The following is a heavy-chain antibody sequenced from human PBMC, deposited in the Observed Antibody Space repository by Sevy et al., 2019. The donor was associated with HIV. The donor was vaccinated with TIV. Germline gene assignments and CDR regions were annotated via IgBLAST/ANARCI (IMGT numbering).Heavy chain of an antibody. CDR2: ISSSGSTI. CDR1: GFTFSDYY. Sequence: GGSLRLSCAASGFTFSDYYMSWIRQAPGKGLEWVSYISSSGSTIYYADSVKGRFTISRDNAKNSLCLQMNSLRAEDTAVYYCARVGVETYYYDSSGAFDIWGQGTMVTVSS. CDR3: ARVGVETYYYDSSGAFDI. D-gene: IGHD3-22*01. V-gene: IGHV3-11*01. J-gene: IGHJ3*02.